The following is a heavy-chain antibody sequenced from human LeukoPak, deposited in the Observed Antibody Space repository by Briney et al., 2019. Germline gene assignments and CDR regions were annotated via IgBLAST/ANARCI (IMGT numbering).Heavy chain of an antibody. CDR3: ARDPPTYYYDSSGFPH. Sequence: SVKVSCKASGGTFSSYAISWVRQAPGQGLEWMGGIIPIFGTANYAQKFQGRVTITADESTSTAYMELSSLRSEDTAVYYCARDPPTYYYDSSGFPHWGQGTLVTVSS. CDR2: IIPIFGTA. J-gene: IGHJ4*02. D-gene: IGHD3-22*01. V-gene: IGHV1-69*01. CDR1: GGTFSSYA.